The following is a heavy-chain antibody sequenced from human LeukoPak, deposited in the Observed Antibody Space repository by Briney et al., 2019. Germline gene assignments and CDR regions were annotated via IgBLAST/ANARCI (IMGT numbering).Heavy chain of an antibody. D-gene: IGHD2-2*01. CDR1: GYSISSGYY. CDR2: IYHSGST. V-gene: IGHV4-38-2*02. J-gene: IGHJ6*03. Sequence: SETLSLTCTVSGYSISSGYYWGWIRQPPGKGLEWIGSIYHSGSTYYNPSLKSRVTISVDRSKNQFSLKLSSVTAADTAVYYCARRYRYCSSTSCRDYYYYMDVWGKGTTVTVSS. CDR3: ARRYRYCSSTSCRDYYYYMDV.